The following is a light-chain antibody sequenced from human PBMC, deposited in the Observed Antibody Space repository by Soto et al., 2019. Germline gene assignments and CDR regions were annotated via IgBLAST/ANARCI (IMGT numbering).Light chain of an antibody. V-gene: IGLV2-14*01. CDR3: SSHTTSDTLVV. CDR1: SSDVGGYNF. J-gene: IGLJ2*01. Sequence: QSALTQPASVSGSPGQSITISCTGTSSDVGGYNFVSWYQQHPGKAPKIMIYEVSNRPSGVSNRFSGSKSGNTASLTIYGLQAEDEADYYCSSHTTSDTLVVFGGATKLTVL. CDR2: EVS.